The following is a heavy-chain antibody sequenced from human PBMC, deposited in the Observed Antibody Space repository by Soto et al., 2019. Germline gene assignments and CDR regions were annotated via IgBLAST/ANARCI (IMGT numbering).Heavy chain of an antibody. CDR1: GFTFSSYW. Sequence: EVQLVESGGGLVQPGGSLRLSSAASGFTFSSYWMHWVRQAPGKGLVWVSRSNTDGSSVDYADSVKGRFTISRDNAKNTLYLQMNSLRIEDTAVYYCTRDQTYAGNYYDYWGQGTLVTVSS. CDR3: TRDQTYAGNYYDY. V-gene: IGHV3-74*01. D-gene: IGHD6-13*01. CDR2: SNTDGSSV. J-gene: IGHJ4*02.